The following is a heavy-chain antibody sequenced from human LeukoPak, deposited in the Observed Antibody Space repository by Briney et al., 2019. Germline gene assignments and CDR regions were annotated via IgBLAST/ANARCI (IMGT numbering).Heavy chain of an antibody. V-gene: IGHV3-48*02. CDR2: ISSGSSTI. D-gene: IGHD6-13*01. J-gene: IGHJ4*02. CDR1: GFTFSSYS. CDR3: ARGRAGYYYDY. Sequence: GGSLRLSCAASGFTFSSYSLNWVRQAPGKGLKWVSYISSGSSTIYYADSVKGRFTISRDNAKNSLYLQVNSLRDEDTAVYYCARGRAGYYYDYWGQGTLVTVSS.